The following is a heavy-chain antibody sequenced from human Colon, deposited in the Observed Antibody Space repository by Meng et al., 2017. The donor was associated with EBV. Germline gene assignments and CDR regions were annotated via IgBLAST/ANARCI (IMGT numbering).Heavy chain of an antibody. V-gene: IGHV4-4*02. CDR3: ARGGYYSFDY. J-gene: IGHJ4*02. Sequence: VGLRAAGPVRVSCSEPRSLTGAVSGRSISMVYWWTWFRQSPGKGLEWIGEIYHSGSTNYNPSLKSRVTISVDKSKNQFSLKLTSVTAADTAVYYCARGGYYSFDYWGQRTLVTVSS. D-gene: IGHD5-18*01. CDR1: GRSISMVYW. CDR2: IYHSGST.